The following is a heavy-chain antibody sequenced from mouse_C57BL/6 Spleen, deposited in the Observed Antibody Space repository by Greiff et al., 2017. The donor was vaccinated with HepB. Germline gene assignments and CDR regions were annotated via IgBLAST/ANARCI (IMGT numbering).Heavy chain of an antibody. D-gene: IGHD1-1*01. Sequence: VQLQQSGAELVKPGASVKVSCKASGYTFTSYWMHWVKQRPGQGLEWIGRIHPSDSDTNYNQKFKGKATLTVDKSSSTAYMQLSSLTSEDSVVYYCAMDPSTTVVATDWYFDVWGTGTTVTVSS. CDR2: IHPSDSDT. CDR1: GYTFTSYW. CDR3: AMDPSTTVVATDWYFDV. J-gene: IGHJ1*03. V-gene: IGHV1-74*01.